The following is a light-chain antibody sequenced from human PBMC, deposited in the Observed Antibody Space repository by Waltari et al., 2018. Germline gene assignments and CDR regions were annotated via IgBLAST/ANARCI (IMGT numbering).Light chain of an antibody. CDR2: DVS. CDR3: CSYAGSYTL. Sequence: QSALTQPRSVSGSPGQSVTISCTGTSSDVGGYNYVSWYQQHQRKAPKLLIYDVSKRPSGVPVRFSGSNSGNTASLTISGLQAEDEADYYCCSYAGSYTLFGGGTKLTVL. CDR1: SSDVGGYNY. V-gene: IGLV2-11*01. J-gene: IGLJ2*01.